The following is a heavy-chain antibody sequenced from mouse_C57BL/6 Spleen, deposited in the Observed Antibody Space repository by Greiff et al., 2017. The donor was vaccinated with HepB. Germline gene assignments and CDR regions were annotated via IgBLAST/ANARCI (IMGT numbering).Heavy chain of an antibody. Sequence: VQLQQPGAELVMPGASVKLSCKASGYTFTSYWMHWVKQRPGQGLEWIGEIDPSDSYTNYNQKFKGKSTLTVDKSSSTAYIQLSSLTSEDSAVYYGAKRGPYDGYYEWYFDVWGTGTTVTVSS. V-gene: IGHV1-69*01. D-gene: IGHD2-3*01. CDR3: AKRGPYDGYYEWYFDV. CDR2: IDPSDSYT. CDR1: GYTFTSYW. J-gene: IGHJ1*03.